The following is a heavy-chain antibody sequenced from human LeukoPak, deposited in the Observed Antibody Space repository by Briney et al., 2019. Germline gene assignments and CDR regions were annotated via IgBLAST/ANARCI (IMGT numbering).Heavy chain of an antibody. V-gene: IGHV4-34*01. Sequence: SETLSLTCAVYGGSFSGYYWSWIRQPPGKGLEWIGEINHSGSTNYNPSHKSRVTISVDTSKNQFSLKLSSVTAADTAVYYCASSSMGSGWYGEYYYYGMDVWGQGTTVTVSS. CDR1: GGSFSGYY. J-gene: IGHJ6*02. CDR2: INHSGST. CDR3: ASSSMGSGWYGEYYYYGMDV. D-gene: IGHD6-19*01.